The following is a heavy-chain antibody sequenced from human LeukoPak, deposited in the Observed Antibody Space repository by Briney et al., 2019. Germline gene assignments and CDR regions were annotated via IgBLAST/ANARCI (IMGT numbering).Heavy chain of an antibody. V-gene: IGHV3-49*04. D-gene: IGHD2-2*02. CDR1: GFTFGDYA. CDR3: TRYCSSTSCYTAGRDAFDI. CDR2: IRSKAYGGTT. Sequence: GGSLRLSCTASGFTFGDYAMSWVRQAPGKGLEWVGFIRSKAYGGTTEYAASVKGRFTISRDDSKSIAYLQMNSLKTEDTAVYYCTRYCSSTSCYTAGRDAFDIWGQGTMVTVSS. J-gene: IGHJ3*02.